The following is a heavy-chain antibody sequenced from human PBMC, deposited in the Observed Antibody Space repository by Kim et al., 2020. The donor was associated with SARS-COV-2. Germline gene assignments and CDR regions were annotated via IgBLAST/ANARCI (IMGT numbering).Heavy chain of an antibody. V-gene: IGHV1-69*04. CDR3: ARVVYYDSSGYYAQDY. D-gene: IGHD3-22*01. J-gene: IGHJ4*02. Sequence: KFQGRVTITADKSTSTAYMELSSLRSEDTAVYYCARVVYYDSSGYYAQDYWGQGTLVTVSS.